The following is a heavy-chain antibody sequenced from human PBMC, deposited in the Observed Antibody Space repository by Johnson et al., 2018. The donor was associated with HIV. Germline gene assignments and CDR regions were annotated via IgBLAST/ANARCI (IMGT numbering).Heavy chain of an antibody. CDR2: INWNGGST. CDR3: TRYSGITGTTGDAFDI. D-gene: IGHD1-20*01. V-gene: IGHV3-20*04. J-gene: IGHJ3*02. Sequence: MQLVESGGGVVRPGGSLRLSCAASGFTFDDYGMSWVRQAPGKGLEWVSGINWNGGSTGYADSVKGRFTISRDTAKNSLYLQMNSRRAEDTAWYYCTRYSGITGTTGDAFDIWGQGTMVTVSS. CDR1: GFTFDDYG.